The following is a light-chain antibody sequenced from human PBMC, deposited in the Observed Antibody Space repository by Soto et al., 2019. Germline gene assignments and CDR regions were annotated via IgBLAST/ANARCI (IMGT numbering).Light chain of an antibody. CDR2: DVS. CDR3: SSYTSATTYV. Sequence: QSALTQPASVSASPGQSVTISCTGTSSDVGAYNYDSWYQQYPGEAPIVIIYDVSHRPAGVSNRFSGSKSGNTASLTISGLQTQDEADYYCSSYTSATTYVFGTGTKLTVL. CDR1: SSDVGAYNY. V-gene: IGLV2-14*01. J-gene: IGLJ1*01.